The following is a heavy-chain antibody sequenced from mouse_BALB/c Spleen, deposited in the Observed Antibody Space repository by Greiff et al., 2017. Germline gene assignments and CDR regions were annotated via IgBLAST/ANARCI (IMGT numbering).Heavy chain of an antibody. CDR2: INPGSGGT. Sequence: VQLQQSGAELVRPGTSVKVSCKASGYAFTNYLIEWVKQRPGQGLEWIGVINPGSGGTNYNEKFKGKATLTADKSSSTAYMQLGSLTSDDSAVYFCARDWEEENYYAMDYWGQGTSVTVSS. J-gene: IGHJ4*01. V-gene: IGHV1-54*01. D-gene: IGHD4-1*01. CDR3: ARDWEEENYYAMDY. CDR1: GYAFTNYL.